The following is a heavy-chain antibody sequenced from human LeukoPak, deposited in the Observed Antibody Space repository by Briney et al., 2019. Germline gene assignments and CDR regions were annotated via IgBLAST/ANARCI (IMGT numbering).Heavy chain of an antibody. CDR2: INHSGST. V-gene: IGHV4-34*01. CDR3: AREKAARSLYYYYYMDV. CDR1: GGSFSGYY. D-gene: IGHD6-6*01. J-gene: IGHJ6*03. Sequence: PSETLSLTCAVYGGSFSGYYWSWIRQPPGKGLEWIGEINHSGSTNYNPSLKSRVTISVGTSKNQFSLKLSSVTAADTAVYYCAREKAARSLYYYYYMDVWGKGTTVTVSS.